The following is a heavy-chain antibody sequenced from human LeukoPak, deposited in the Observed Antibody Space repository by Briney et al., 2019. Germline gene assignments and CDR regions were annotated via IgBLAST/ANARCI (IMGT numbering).Heavy chain of an antibody. CDR1: GGSISSGDYY. D-gene: IGHD3-3*01. CDR3: ARGQLRFLEWLSFNWFDP. Sequence: SETLSLTCTVSGGSISSGDYYWSWIRQPPGKGLEWIGYIYYSGSTYYNPSLKSRVTISVDTSKNQFSLKLSSVTAADTAVYYCARGQLRFLEWLSFNWFDPWGQGTLVTVSS. V-gene: IGHV4-30-4*08. CDR2: IYYSGST. J-gene: IGHJ5*02.